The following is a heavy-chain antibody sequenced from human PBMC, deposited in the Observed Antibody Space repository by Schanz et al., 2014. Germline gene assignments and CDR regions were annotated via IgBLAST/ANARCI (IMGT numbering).Heavy chain of an antibody. CDR2: ISYDGSFK. CDR1: GFTFSSYD. CDR3: ARELPGVVAFDF. D-gene: IGHD7-27*01. J-gene: IGHJ3*01. Sequence: QVQLVESGGGVVQPGRSLRLSCVASGFTFSSYDVFWVRQAPGKGLEWVAVISYDGSFKNYADSVRGRITMSRDNSKNTMYLQINNLRADDTAVYYCARELPGVVAFDFWGQGTMVTGSS. V-gene: IGHV3-33*01.